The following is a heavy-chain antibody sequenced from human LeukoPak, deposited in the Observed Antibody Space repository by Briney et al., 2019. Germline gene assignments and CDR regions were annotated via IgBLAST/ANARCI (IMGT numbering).Heavy chain of an antibody. CDR3: VSAFGSGTSYYAH. Sequence: PGGALRLSCSASGFTFRSYAMYWVRQAPGKGLEYVSAINDYGSTTYYADSVKGRFTISRDNSKNTLFLQMDSLRAEDTAFYYCVSAFGSGTSYYAHWGQGTLVTVSS. J-gene: IGHJ4*02. CDR2: INDYGSTT. CDR1: GFTFRSYA. D-gene: IGHD3-10*01. V-gene: IGHV3-64D*06.